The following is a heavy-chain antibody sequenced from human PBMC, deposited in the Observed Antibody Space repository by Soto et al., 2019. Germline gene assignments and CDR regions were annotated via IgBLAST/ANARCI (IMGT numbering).Heavy chain of an antibody. D-gene: IGHD3-16*02. J-gene: IGHJ6*02. CDR3: ARVNYDYVWGSYRPDYYYYGMDV. V-gene: IGHV4-61*01. Sequence: PSETLSLTCTVSGGSVSSGSYYWSWIRQPPGKGLEWIGYIYYSGSTNYNPSLKSRVTISVDTSKNQFSLKLSSVTAADTAVYYCARVNYDYVWGSYRPDYYYYGMDVWGQGTTVTVSS. CDR1: GGSVSSGSYY. CDR2: IYYSGST.